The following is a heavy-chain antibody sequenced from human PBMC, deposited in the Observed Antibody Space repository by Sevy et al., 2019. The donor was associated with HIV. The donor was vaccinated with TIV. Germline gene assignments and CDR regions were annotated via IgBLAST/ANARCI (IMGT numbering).Heavy chain of an antibody. Sequence: GGSLRLSCTASGFTFGDYCMSWVRQAPGKGLEWVAFLKSDVYGGTVDHAASVRGRVVISSDDSKTIAYLQMNDLKTADTGVYYCTRWKAAQSIFDYWGQGALVTVSS. D-gene: IGHD6-13*01. CDR3: TRWKAAQSIFDY. V-gene: IGHV3-49*04. J-gene: IGHJ4*02. CDR1: GFTFGDYC. CDR2: LKSDVYGGTV.